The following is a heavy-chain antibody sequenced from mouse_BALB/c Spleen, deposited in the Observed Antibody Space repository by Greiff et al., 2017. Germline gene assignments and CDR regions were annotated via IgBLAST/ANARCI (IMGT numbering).Heavy chain of an antibody. CDR1: GYSITSDYA. CDR3: ARDDYAWFAY. V-gene: IGHV3-2*02. CDR2: ISYSGST. D-gene: IGHD2-4*01. J-gene: IGHJ3*01. Sequence: EVHLVESGPGLVKPSQSLSLTCTVTGYSITSDYAWNWIRQFPGNKLEWMGYISYSGSTSYNPSLKSRISITRDTSKNQFFLQLNSVTTEDTATYYCARDDYAWFAYWGQGTLVTVSA.